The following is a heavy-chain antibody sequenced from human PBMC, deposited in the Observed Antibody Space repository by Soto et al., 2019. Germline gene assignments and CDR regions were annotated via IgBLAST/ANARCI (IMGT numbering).Heavy chain of an antibody. J-gene: IGHJ5*02. CDR3: AKDKLWYSSA. V-gene: IGHV3-23*01. CDR1: GFTFGSYA. CDR2: ITTAGIT. D-gene: IGHD6-19*01. Sequence: EVQLLESGGGLVQPGGSLRLSCAASGFTFGSYAMNWVRQAPGKGLEWVSTITTAGITSYADSVKGRFILSRDNSENTLLLQMNHLRGEDTAVYYCAKDKLWYSSAWGQGTLDTVSS.